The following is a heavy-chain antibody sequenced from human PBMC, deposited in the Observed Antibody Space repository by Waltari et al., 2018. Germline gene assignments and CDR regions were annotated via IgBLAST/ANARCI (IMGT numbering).Heavy chain of an antibody. CDR2: INHSGST. V-gene: IGHV4-34*01. J-gene: IGHJ4*02. CDR1: GGSFSGYY. Sequence: QVQLQQWGAGLLKPSETLSLTCAVYGGSFSGYYWSWIRQPPGKGLEWIGEINHSGSTNYNPSLKSRVTISVDTSKNQFSLKLSTVTAADTAVYYCARGFDDGWSGYYRGYFDYWGQGTLVTVSS. CDR3: ARGFDDGWSGYYRGYFDY. D-gene: IGHD3-3*01.